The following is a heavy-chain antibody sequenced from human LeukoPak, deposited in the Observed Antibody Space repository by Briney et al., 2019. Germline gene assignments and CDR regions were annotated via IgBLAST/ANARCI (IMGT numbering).Heavy chain of an antibody. J-gene: IGHJ6*02. CDR2: IIPILGIA. V-gene: IGHV1-69*04. D-gene: IGHD3-22*01. CDR3: ARLHYYDSSGYYPHFYYYYGMDV. Sequence: GASVKVSCKASGGTFSSYAISWVRQAPGQGLEWMGRIIPILGIANYAQKFQGRVTITADKSTSTAYMELSSLRSEDTAVYYCARLHYYDSSGYYPHFYYYYGMDVWGQGTTVTVSS. CDR1: GGTFSSYA.